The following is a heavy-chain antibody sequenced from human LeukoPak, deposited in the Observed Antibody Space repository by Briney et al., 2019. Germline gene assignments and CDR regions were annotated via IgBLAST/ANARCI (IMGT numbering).Heavy chain of an antibody. D-gene: IGHD1-20*01. V-gene: IGHV1-69*05. J-gene: IGHJ4*02. Sequence: GASVKVSCKASGGTFSSYAISWVRQAPGQGLEWMGGIIPIFGTANYAQKFQGRVTITTDESTSTAYMELSSLRSEDTAVYYCASLGITGTTMRYWGQGTLVTVSS. CDR3: ASLGITGTTMRY. CDR1: GGTFSSYA. CDR2: IIPIFGTA.